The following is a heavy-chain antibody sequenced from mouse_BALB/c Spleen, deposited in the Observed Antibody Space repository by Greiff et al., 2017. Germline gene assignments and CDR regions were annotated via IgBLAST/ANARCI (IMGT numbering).Heavy chain of an antibody. CDR3: NGASLAAMGD. CDR2: IDPENGDT. CDR1: GFNIKDYY. Sequence: EVQLQQSGAELVRSGASVKLSCTASGFNIKDYYMHWVKQRPEQGLEWIGWIDPENGDTEYAPKFQGKATMTADTSSNTAYLQLSSLTSEDTAVYYCNGASLAAMGDWGQGTLVTVSA. V-gene: IGHV14-4*02. J-gene: IGHJ3*01. D-gene: IGHD6-1*01.